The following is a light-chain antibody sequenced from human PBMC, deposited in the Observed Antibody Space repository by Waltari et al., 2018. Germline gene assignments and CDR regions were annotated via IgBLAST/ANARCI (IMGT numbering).Light chain of an antibody. V-gene: IGKV3-15*01. CDR3: QQYNDWPPAYT. J-gene: IGKJ2*01. Sequence: EIVMTQSPATLSVSPGERATLSCRASQTITYNLAWYQQKPGQAPRLLIFGASARATGIPARFSGSGSGTEFTLTISSLQSEDFAIYYCQQYNDWPPAYTFGQGTKLEIK. CDR2: GAS. CDR1: QTITYN.